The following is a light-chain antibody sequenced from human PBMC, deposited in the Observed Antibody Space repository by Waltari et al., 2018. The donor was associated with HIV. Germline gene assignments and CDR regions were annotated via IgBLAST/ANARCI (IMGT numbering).Light chain of an antibody. CDR1: QSVGSR. J-gene: IGKJ3*01. Sequence: DIQMTQSPFFLSASVGDRITITCRASQSVGSRLNWYQQKLGTAPKVLIYEASSLQSGVPSRFSGGGSGTYFTLTISDLQPDDFATYYCQQSSRIPLTCGPGTKVD. V-gene: IGKV1-39*01. CDR3: QQSSRIPLT. CDR2: EAS.